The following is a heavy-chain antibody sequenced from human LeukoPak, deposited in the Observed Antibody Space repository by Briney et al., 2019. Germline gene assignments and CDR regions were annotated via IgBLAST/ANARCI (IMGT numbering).Heavy chain of an antibody. D-gene: IGHD4-17*01. CDR1: GYTLTGYY. CDR3: ARGFHGDYYFDY. Sequence: ASVKVSCKASGYTLTGYYMHWVRQAPGQGLEWMGWINPNSGGTKYVQKFQGRVSMTRDPSLSTAYMELSRLRSDDTAVYYCARGFHGDYYFDYWGQGTLVTVSS. J-gene: IGHJ4*02. V-gene: IGHV1-2*02. CDR2: INPNSGGT.